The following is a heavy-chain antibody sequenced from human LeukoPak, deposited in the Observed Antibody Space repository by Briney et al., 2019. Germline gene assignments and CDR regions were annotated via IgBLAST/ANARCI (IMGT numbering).Heavy chain of an antibody. CDR2: IRNKAYGETT. CDR3: TINPAYFDS. J-gene: IGHJ4*02. V-gene: IGHV3-49*03. Sequence: PGGSLRLSCTASGFTFGDYVMSWFRQAPGKGLEWVCFIRNKAYGETTEYASSVKGRFTISRDDSKSIAYLQMNSLKTEDTAVYYCTINPAYFDSWGQGTLPTVSS. CDR1: GFTFGDYV. D-gene: IGHD2-2*01.